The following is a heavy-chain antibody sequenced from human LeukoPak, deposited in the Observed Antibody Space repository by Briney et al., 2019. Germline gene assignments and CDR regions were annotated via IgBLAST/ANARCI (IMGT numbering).Heavy chain of an antibody. J-gene: IGHJ6*04. V-gene: IGHV1-18*04. Sequence: ASVKVSCKASGYTFTSSDISWVRQAPGQGLEWMGSISSYNGNTNYAQNLQGRVTMTADTSTSTAYMELRSLRSDDTAVYYCAGAPVNMVRGVSYYYYAMDVWGKGTTVTVSS. D-gene: IGHD3-10*01. CDR3: AGAPVNMVRGVSYYYYAMDV. CDR2: ISSYNGNT. CDR1: GYTFTSSD.